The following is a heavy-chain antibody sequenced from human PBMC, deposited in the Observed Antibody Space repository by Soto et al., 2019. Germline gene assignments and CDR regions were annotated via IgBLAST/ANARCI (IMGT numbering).Heavy chain of an antibody. CDR2: INPDGSST. CDR3: ARKGEVTGLKY. V-gene: IGHV3-74*01. Sequence: EVQLVESGGGLVQPGGSLRVSCAASGFIFNDYWLHWVRQAPGKGLEWLSRINPDGSSTDYADSVKGRFTGSRDNAKNTLYLQMNSLRAEDTAVYYCARKGEVTGLKYWGQGTLVTVSS. CDR1: GFIFNDYW. D-gene: IGHD1-20*01. J-gene: IGHJ4*02.